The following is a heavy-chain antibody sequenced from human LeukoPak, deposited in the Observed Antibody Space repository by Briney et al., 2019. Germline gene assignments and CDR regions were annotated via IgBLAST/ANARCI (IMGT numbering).Heavy chain of an antibody. CDR2: IRTKGYGGTT. CDR3: AKNDLGTVDY. J-gene: IGHJ4*02. CDR1: GFTFGDYA. D-gene: IGHD7-27*01. Sequence: GGSLRLSCTASGFTFGDYAVSWFRQAPGKGLEWVSFIRTKGYGGTTEYAASVKGRFTISRDNSKNTLYLQMNSLRAEDTAVYYCAKNDLGTVDYWGQGTLVTVSS. V-gene: IGHV3-49*03.